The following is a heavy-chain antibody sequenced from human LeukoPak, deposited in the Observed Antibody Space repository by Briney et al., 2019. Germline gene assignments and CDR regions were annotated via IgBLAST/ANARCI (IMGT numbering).Heavy chain of an antibody. CDR1: GFTFNSYA. CDR3: AKDRHYIVVVVAAIFDY. Sequence: GGSLRLSCAASGFTFNSYAMSWVRQAPGKGLEWVSVVSGSGGSTYYADSVKGRFTISRDNSKNTLYLQMNSLRAEDTAVYYCAKDRHYIVVVVAAIFDYWGQGTLVTVSS. J-gene: IGHJ4*02. V-gene: IGHV3-23*01. CDR2: VSGSGGST. D-gene: IGHD2-15*01.